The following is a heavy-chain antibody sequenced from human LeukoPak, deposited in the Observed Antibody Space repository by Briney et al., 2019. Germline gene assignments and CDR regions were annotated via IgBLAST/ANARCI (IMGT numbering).Heavy chain of an antibody. CDR1: GGSISSDY. V-gene: IGHV4-59*01. J-gene: IGHJ4*02. Sequence: SETLSLTCTVSGGSISSDYWSWIRQPPGKGLEWIGYIYYSGSTNYNPSLKSPVTISVATSKNQFSLKLSSVTAADRAVYYGARDIDYWGQGTLVTVSS. CDR3: ARDIDY. CDR2: IYYSGST.